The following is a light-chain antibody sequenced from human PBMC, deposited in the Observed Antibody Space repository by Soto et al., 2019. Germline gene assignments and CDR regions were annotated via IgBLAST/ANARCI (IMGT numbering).Light chain of an antibody. J-gene: IGKJ2*01. V-gene: IGKV3-20*01. CDR3: QQYVNPMFI. CDR1: HRLNSDY. CDR2: GTS. Sequence: EIVLTQSPGTLSLSPGERATLSCRASHRLNSDYSVWYQLKPGQAPRLLIFGTSSRATGIPDRFSGSGSGTDFTLTISRLEPEDFXVXXCQQYVNPMFIFGQGTKLEIK.